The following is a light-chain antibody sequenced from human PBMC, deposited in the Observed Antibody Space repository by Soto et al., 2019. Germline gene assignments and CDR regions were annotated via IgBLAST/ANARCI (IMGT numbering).Light chain of an antibody. Sequence: DIVLTQSPSTLSASPGDRATLSCRASQYIGSSVDWYHQRPGQAPRLLIFAASNWHPTAPARFSGSGSGTEFTLTISSLQSEDFAMYYCQQSGGRPRTFGQGTKVDIK. CDR3: QQSGGRPRT. CDR2: AAS. CDR1: QYIGSS. V-gene: IGKV3-11*01. J-gene: IGKJ1*01.